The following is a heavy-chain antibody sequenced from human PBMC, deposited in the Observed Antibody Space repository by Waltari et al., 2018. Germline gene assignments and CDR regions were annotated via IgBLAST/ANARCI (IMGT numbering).Heavy chain of an antibody. V-gene: IGHV4-39*07. CDR1: GGSISSSSYY. Sequence: QLQLQESGPGLVKPSETLSLTCTVSGGSISSSSYYWGWIRQPPGKGLEWIGSIYYSGSTYYNPSLKSRVTISVDTSKNQFSLKLSSVTAADTAVYYCARGPYYYYGMDVWGQGTTVTVSS. CDR3: ARGPYYYYGMDV. J-gene: IGHJ6*02. CDR2: IYYSGST.